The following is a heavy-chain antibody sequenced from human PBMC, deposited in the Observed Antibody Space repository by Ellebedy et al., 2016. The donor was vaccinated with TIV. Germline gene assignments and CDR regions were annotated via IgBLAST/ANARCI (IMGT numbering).Heavy chain of an antibody. V-gene: IGHV1-46*01. CDR2: ISPSAITT. CDR1: GYTFTSYF. J-gene: IGHJ3*02. D-gene: IGHD1-7*01. CDR3: ARDRGTRRGFDI. Sequence: AASVKVSCKASGYTFTSYFIHWVRQAPGQGLEWMGLISPSAITTTYAQKFQGRVTMTTDTSTTTVYMELSSLRSEDTAVYFCARDRGTRRGFDIWGQGTMVTVSS.